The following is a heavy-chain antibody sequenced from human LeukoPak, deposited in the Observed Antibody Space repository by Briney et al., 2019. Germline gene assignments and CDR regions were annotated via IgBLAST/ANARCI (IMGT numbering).Heavy chain of an antibody. J-gene: IGHJ4*02. CDR3: ARADGDYFDY. CDR1: GYSISSGYY. D-gene: IGHD4-17*01. CDR2: INHSGST. V-gene: IGHV4-38-2*02. Sequence: SSETLSLTCTVSGYSISSGYYWSWIRQPPGKGLEWIGEINHSGSTNYNPSLKSRVTISVDTSKNQFSLKLSSVTAADTAVYYCARADGDYFDYWGQGTLVTVSS.